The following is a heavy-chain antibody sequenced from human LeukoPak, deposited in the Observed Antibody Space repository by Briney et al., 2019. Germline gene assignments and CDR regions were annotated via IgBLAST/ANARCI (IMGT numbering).Heavy chain of an antibody. V-gene: IGHV3-7*03. CDR1: GFTFSSYW. Sequence: GGSLRLSCAASGFTFSSYWMNWARQAPGKGLEWVASINHNGNVNYYVDSVKGRFTISRDNAKNSLYLQMSNLRAEDTAVYYCARGNFYYYYGMDVWGQGTTVTVSS. CDR3: ARGNFYYYYGMDV. D-gene: IGHD1-1*01. CDR2: INHNGNVN. J-gene: IGHJ6*02.